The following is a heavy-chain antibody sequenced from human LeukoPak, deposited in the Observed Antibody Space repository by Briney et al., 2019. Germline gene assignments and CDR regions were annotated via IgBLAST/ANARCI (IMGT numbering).Heavy chain of an antibody. CDR3: AKSYDSSGYYVRNDAFDI. CDR2: ISGSGGRT. V-gene: IGHV3-23*01. Sequence: PGGSLRLSCAASGFTFSNYAMSWVRQAPGKGPQRVTAISGSGGRTYYADSVKGRFTISRDNSKNTLYLQMNSLRAEDTAVYYCAKSYDSSGYYVRNDAFDIWGQGTMVTVSS. J-gene: IGHJ3*02. D-gene: IGHD3-22*01. CDR1: GFTFSNYA.